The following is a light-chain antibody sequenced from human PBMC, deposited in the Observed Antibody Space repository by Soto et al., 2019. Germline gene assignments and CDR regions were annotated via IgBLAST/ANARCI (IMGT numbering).Light chain of an antibody. CDR3: QQSYSTLRT. V-gene: IGKV1-39*01. CDR2: AAS. CDR1: QCISSS. Sequence: DIQMTQSPSSLSASVGDRVTITCRASQCISSSLAWYQQRPGKVPKLLIYAASTLQSGVPSRFSGSGSGTDFTLTISSLQPEDFATYYCQQSYSTLRTFGQGTKVDIK. J-gene: IGKJ1*01.